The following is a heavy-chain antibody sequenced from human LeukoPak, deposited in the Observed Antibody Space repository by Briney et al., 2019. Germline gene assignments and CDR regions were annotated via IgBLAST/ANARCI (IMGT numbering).Heavy chain of an antibody. CDR1: GGSISSGDYY. Sequence: PSQTLSLTCTVSGGSISSGDYYWSWIRQPPGKGLEWIGYIYYSGSTYYNPSLKSRVTISVDTSKNQFSLKLSSVNAADTAVYYCARALWSGYPVHHYWGQGTLVTVSS. CDR3: ARALWSGYPVHHY. CDR2: IYYSGST. V-gene: IGHV4-30-4*08. D-gene: IGHD3-3*01. J-gene: IGHJ4*02.